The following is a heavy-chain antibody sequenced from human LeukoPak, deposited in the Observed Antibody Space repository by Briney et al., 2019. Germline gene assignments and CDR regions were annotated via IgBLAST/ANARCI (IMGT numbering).Heavy chain of an antibody. CDR1: GFTFSRYS. J-gene: IGHJ4*02. D-gene: IGHD2-2*01. Sequence: GSLRLSCAASGFTFSRYSMNWVRQAPGKGLEWVSSISSSSFIYYADSVKGRFTISRDNAKNSLYLQMNSLRAEDTAVYYCARDPPLGSCSTISCPHLDYWGQGTLVTVSS. CDR3: ARDPPLGSCSTISCPHLDY. V-gene: IGHV3-21*01. CDR2: ISSSSFI.